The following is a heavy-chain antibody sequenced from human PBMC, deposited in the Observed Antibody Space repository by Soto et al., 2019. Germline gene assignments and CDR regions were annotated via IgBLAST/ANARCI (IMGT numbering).Heavy chain of an antibody. Sequence: QMQLVQSGPEVKKPGTSVKVSCKASGFTFTSSAVQWVRQARGQRLEWIGWIVVGSGNTNYAQKFQERVTITRDMSPTTRYTXRSSLRSEDTAVYYCAADAGIAAAGTFDYYYGMDVWGQGTTVTVSS. CDR3: AADAGIAAAGTFDYYYGMDV. CDR1: GFTFTSSA. D-gene: IGHD6-13*01. CDR2: IVVGSGNT. J-gene: IGHJ6*02. V-gene: IGHV1-58*01.